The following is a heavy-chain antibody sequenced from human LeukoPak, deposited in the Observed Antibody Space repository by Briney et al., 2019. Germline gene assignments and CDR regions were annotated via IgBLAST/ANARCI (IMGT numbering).Heavy chain of an antibody. J-gene: IGHJ4*02. CDR2: IKQDGSEK. CDR1: GFTFSNFW. D-gene: IGHD6-19*01. Sequence: PGGSLRLSCAASGFTFSNFWMSWVRQAPGKGLEWVANIKQDGSEKYYADSVKGRFTISRDNAKNSLYLQMNSLRAEDTAVYYCARGRLYSSGWGQGTLVTVSS. V-gene: IGHV3-7*01. CDR3: ARGRLYSSG.